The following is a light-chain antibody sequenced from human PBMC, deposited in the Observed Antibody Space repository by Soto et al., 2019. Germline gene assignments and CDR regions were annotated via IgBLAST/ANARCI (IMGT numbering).Light chain of an antibody. J-gene: IGKJ4*01. V-gene: IGKV3-20*01. CDR3: QQHSRSIT. CDR2: GAS. Sequence: EIVMTQSPATLSVSPGERATLSCRASQSVSSSYLAWYQQKPGQAPRLLIYGASSRATGIPDRFSGSGSGTDFTLTISRLEPEDSAVYYCQQHSRSITLCGGSKVAIK. CDR1: QSVSSSY.